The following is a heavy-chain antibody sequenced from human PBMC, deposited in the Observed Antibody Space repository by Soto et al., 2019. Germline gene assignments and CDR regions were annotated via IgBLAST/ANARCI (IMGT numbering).Heavy chain of an antibody. CDR2: ISYDGSNK. V-gene: IGHV3-30*18. D-gene: IGHD6-19*01. CDR1: GFTFSSYG. CDR3: AKDLTPYSSGWYRPLEYGMDV. Sequence: PGGSLRLSCAASGFTFSSYGMHWVRQAPGKGLEWVAVISYDGSNKYYADSVKGRFTISRDNSKNTLYLQMNSLRAEDTAVYYCAKDLTPYSSGWYRPLEYGMDVWGQGTTVTVSS. J-gene: IGHJ6*02.